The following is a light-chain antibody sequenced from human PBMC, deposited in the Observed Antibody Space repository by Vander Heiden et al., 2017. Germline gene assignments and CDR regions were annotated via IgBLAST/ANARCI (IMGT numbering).Light chain of an antibody. Sequence: QSVLTQPPSASGTPGQRVTISCSGSSSNIGSNTVNWYQQLPGTAPTLLIYSNKQRPSGVPDRFSGSKSGTSASLAISGLQSEDEADYYCAAWDDSLNGNWVFGGGTKLTVL. CDR3: AAWDDSLNGNWV. CDR2: SNK. V-gene: IGLV1-44*01. CDR1: SSNIGSNT. J-gene: IGLJ3*02.